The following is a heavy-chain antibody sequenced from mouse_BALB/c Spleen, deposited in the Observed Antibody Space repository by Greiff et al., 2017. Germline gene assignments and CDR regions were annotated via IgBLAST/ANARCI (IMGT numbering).Heavy chain of an antibody. CDR2: INPYNDGT. D-gene: IGHD2-14*01. CDR1: GYTFTSYV. Sequence: EVQLQQSGPELVKPGASVKMSCKASGYTFTSYVMHWVKQKPGQGLEWIGYINPYNDGTKYNEKFKGKATLTSDKSSSTAYMELSSLTSEDSAVYYCAREERYAWFAYWGQGTLVTVSA. V-gene: IGHV1-14*01. CDR3: AREERYAWFAY. J-gene: IGHJ3*01.